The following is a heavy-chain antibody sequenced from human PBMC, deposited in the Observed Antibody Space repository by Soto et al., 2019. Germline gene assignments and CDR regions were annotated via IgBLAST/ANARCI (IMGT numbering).Heavy chain of an antibody. CDR2: ITLSGGSV. CDR1: GFIFRNYA. Sequence: GGSLRLSCAASGFIFRNYAMSWVRQAPGKGLEWVSVITLSGGSVYYADSVKGRFTISRDNSKNTLYLQMNSLRAEDTAVYYCAKQSGDYYYYGMDVWGQGTTVTVSS. CDR3: AKQSGDYYYYGMDV. V-gene: IGHV3-23*01. J-gene: IGHJ6*02. D-gene: IGHD1-1*01.